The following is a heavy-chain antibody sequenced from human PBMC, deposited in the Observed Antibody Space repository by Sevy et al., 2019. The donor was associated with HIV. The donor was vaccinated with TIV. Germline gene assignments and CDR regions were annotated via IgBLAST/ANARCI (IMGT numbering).Heavy chain of an antibody. Sequence: GGSLSLSCAASGFAFRTYAFHWVRQAPGRGLEWVGLISSNGDNAFYANSVGGRFTISRDNSMNTLYLELNNLTPDDTAVYYCARGPEWELTSFLSHWGQGTLVTVSS. CDR1: GFAFRTYA. CDR2: ISSNGDNA. J-gene: IGHJ4*02. CDR3: ARGPEWELTSFLSH. D-gene: IGHD3-9*01. V-gene: IGHV3-30-3*01.